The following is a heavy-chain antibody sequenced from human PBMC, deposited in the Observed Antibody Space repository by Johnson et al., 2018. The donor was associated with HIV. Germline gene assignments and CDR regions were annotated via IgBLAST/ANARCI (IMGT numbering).Heavy chain of an antibody. CDR1: GFTFDDYA. J-gene: IGHJ3*02. Sequence: VQLVESGGGVVQPGRSLRLSCAASGFTFDDYAMHWVRQAPGRGLEYVSAISSNGGSTYYANSVKGRFTISRDNSKNTLYLQMGSRRAEDMAVYYCAGGSWYSYGPQDAFDIWGQGTMVTVSS. CDR2: ISSNGGST. D-gene: IGHD5-18*01. V-gene: IGHV3-64*01. CDR3: AGGSWYSYGPQDAFDI.